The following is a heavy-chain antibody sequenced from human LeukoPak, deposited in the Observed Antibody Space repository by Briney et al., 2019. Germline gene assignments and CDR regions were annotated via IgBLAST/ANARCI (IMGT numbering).Heavy chain of an antibody. CDR3: ARAVYSSSWYGDYYYYYYMDV. Sequence: SGALSLICAVRGGSISRGGSSWSWIRQPPGKVLDPIAYIDYRGSAYYNPSLKSRVTISVDTSKNQFSLKLSSVSAADTAVYYCARAVYSSSWYGDYYYYYYMDVWGKGTTVTVSS. CDR2: IDYRGSA. V-gene: IGHV4-30-4*07. J-gene: IGHJ6*03. D-gene: IGHD6-13*01. CDR1: GGSISRGGSS.